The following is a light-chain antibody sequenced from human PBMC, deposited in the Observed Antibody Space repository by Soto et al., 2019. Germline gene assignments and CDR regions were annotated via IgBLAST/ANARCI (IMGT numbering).Light chain of an antibody. Sequence: EIVMTQSPATLSVSPGERATLSCRARQSVGSNLAWYQQKPGQAPRLLIYGASTRSAGIPARFSGSGSGTEFTLIISSLQSEDSAVYCCQQYNTRWTFGPGTKVEI. J-gene: IGKJ1*01. CDR2: GAS. CDR3: QQYNTRWT. CDR1: QSVGSN. V-gene: IGKV3-15*01.